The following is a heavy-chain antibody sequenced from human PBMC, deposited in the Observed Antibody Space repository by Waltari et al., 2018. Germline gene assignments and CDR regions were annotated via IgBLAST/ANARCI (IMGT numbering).Heavy chain of an antibody. D-gene: IGHD3-3*01. CDR1: GFTFSAYY. CDR2: ISSSGSTI. Sequence: QVQLVESGGGLVKPGGSLSLSCAASGFTFSAYYMSWIRQAPGKGLEWVSYISSSGSTIYYADSVKGRFTISRDNAKNSLYLQMNSLRAEDTAVYYCAPTQAPTVLFKDWGQGTLVTVSS. V-gene: IGHV3-11*01. J-gene: IGHJ4*02. CDR3: APTQAPTVLFKD.